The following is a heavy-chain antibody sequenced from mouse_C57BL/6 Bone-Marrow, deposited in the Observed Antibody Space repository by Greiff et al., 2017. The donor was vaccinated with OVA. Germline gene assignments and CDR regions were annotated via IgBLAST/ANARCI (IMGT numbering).Heavy chain of an antibody. CDR2: IWSDGST. CDR3: ARDYGSNYAMDY. J-gene: IGHJ4*01. D-gene: IGHD1-1*01. CDR1: GFSLTSYG. Sequence: QVQLKESGPGLVAPSQSLSITCTVSGFSLTSYGVHWVRQPPGKGLEWLVVIWSDGSTTYNSALKSRLSISKNNSKSQVFLKMNSLQTDDTAMYYCARDYGSNYAMDYWGQGTSVTVSS. V-gene: IGHV2-6*03.